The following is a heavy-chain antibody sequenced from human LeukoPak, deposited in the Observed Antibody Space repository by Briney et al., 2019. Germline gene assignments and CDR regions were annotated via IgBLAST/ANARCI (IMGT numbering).Heavy chain of an antibody. CDR2: INGNSGVT. CDR1: GYTFSDYY. V-gene: IGHV1-2*02. Sequence: ASVKASCKASGYTFSDYYIHWVRQAPGQGLEWMGWINGNSGVTNHAQKFQGRVTVTRDTSITTAYVELSSLRSDDTAVYYCARARITAAGTSGYHFYYMDVWGEGTTVIVSS. D-gene: IGHD6-13*01. CDR3: ARARITAAGTSGYHFYYMDV. J-gene: IGHJ6*03.